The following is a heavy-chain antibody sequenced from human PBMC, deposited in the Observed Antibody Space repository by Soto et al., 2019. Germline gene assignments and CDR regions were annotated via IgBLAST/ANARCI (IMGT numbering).Heavy chain of an antibody. Sequence: KTSETLSLTCTVSGGSVSSGSYYWSWIRQPPGKGLEWIGCIYYSGSTNYNPSLKSRVTISVDTSKNQFSLKLSSVTAADTAVYYCARGTRNSAFDYWGQGTLVTVSS. CDR3: ARGTRNSAFDY. J-gene: IGHJ4*02. CDR2: IYYSGST. CDR1: GGSVSSGSYY. D-gene: IGHD4-4*01. V-gene: IGHV4-61*01.